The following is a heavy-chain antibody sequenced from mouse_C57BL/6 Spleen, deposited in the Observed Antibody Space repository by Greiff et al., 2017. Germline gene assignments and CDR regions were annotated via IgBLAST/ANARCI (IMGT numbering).Heavy chain of an antibody. CDR3: ARRRSTVVDAMDY. J-gene: IGHJ4*01. D-gene: IGHD1-1*01. CDR2: IHPNSGST. Sequence: QVQLQQPGAELVKPGASVKLSCKASGYTFTSYWMHWVKQRPGQGLEWIGMIHPNSGSTNYNEKFKSKATLTVDKSSSTAYMQLSSLTSEDSAVYYCARRRSTVVDAMDYWGQVTSVTVSS. V-gene: IGHV1-64*01. CDR1: GYTFTSYW.